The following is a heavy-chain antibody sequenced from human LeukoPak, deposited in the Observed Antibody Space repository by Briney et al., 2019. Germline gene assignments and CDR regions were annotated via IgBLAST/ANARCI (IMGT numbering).Heavy chain of an antibody. D-gene: IGHD5-12*01. Sequence: SETLSLTCTVSGGSISSYYWSWIRQPPGKGLEWIGYIYYSGSTNYNPSLKSRVTISVDTSKNQFSLKLSSVTAADTAVYYCARGAAGYYYDYWGQGTLVTVSS. J-gene: IGHJ4*02. CDR1: GGSISSYY. CDR3: ARGAAGYYYDY. V-gene: IGHV4-59*08. CDR2: IYYSGST.